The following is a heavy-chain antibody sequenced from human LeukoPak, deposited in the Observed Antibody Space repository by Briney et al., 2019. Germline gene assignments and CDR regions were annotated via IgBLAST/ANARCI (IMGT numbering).Heavy chain of an antibody. V-gene: IGHV1-18*04. CDR2: INADSGNT. D-gene: IGHD6-19*01. J-gene: IGHJ4*02. CDR1: GYTFTIRG. Sequence: VASVKVSCKASGYTFTIRGFSWVRQAPGQGLEWMGWINADSGNTNYAQKLQGRVTLTTDTSTNTAYMELRSLRSDDTAVYYCARDEVSGGWYNHWGQGTLVTVSS. CDR3: ARDEVSGGWYNH.